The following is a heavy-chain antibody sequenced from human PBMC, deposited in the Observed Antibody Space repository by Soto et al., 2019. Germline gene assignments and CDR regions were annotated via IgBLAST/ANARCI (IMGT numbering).Heavy chain of an antibody. CDR1: GFTFADSA. J-gene: IGHJ4*02. V-gene: IGHV1-58*01. Sequence: QLVQSGPEVKKPGTSLKVSCKASGFTFADSAVQWVRQARGQSLEWMGRILVDSHNTKSAQKFTERVTISRDVSTSTAFMELRSLRSEDTAVYYCATANNTSPFDYWGQGTLVTVSS. CDR3: ATANNTSPFDY. CDR2: ILVDSHNT. D-gene: IGHD1-26*01.